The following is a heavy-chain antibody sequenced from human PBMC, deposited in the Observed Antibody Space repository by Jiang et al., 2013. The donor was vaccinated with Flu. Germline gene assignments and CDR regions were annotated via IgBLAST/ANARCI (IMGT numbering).Heavy chain of an antibody. Sequence: SVKVSCKASGYTFTSYGISWVRQAPGQGLEWMGWISGFNGKTNYAQKVQGRLTTTTDTSTSTAYMELRSLSSDDTAVYYCARDKSYFGSGSYDFDIWGQGTLVTVSS. CDR1: GYTFTSYG. CDR2: ISGFNGKT. V-gene: IGHV1-18*01. D-gene: IGHD3-10*01. CDR3: ARDKSYFGSGSYDFDI. J-gene: IGHJ4*02.